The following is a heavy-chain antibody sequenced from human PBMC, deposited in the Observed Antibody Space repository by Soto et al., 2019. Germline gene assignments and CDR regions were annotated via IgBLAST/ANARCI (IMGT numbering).Heavy chain of an antibody. CDR3: ARGRIVGAKVSFDY. CDR1: GFTFSSYG. Sequence: GGSRRLSCAASGFTFSSYGMHWVRQAPGKGLEWVAVIWYDGSNKYYADSVKGRFTISRDNSKNTLYLQMNSLRAEDTAVYYCARGRIVGAKVSFDYWGLGTLVTVSS. J-gene: IGHJ4*02. V-gene: IGHV3-33*01. CDR2: IWYDGSNK. D-gene: IGHD1-26*01.